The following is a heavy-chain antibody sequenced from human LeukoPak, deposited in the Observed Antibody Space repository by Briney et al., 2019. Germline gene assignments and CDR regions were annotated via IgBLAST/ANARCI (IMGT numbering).Heavy chain of an antibody. CDR2: GSPNSGGT. CDR3: ARDPGVTNWFDP. CDR1: GYTFNVYY. D-gene: IGHD2-21*02. V-gene: IGHV1-2*02. J-gene: IGHJ5*02. Sequence: ASVKVSCKASGYTFNVYYLHWVRQAPGQGLEWMGWGSPNSGGTNYAQKFQGRVTMTRDTSISTAYMELSSLRSDDTAVYYCARDPGVTNWFDPWGQGPLVTVSS.